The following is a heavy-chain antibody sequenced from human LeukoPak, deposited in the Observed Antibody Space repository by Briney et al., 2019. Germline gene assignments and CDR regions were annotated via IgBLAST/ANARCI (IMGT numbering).Heavy chain of an antibody. J-gene: IGHJ4*02. CDR3: AKAKSYYDSSGYYFDY. V-gene: IGHV3-9*03. D-gene: IGHD3-22*01. CDR1: GFTFDDYA. Sequence: GGSLRLSCAASGFTFDDYAMHWVRQAPGKGLVWVSGISWNSGSIGYADSVKGRFTISRDNAKNSLYLQMNSLRAEDMALYYCAKAKSYYDSSGYYFDYWGQGTLVTVSS. CDR2: ISWNSGSI.